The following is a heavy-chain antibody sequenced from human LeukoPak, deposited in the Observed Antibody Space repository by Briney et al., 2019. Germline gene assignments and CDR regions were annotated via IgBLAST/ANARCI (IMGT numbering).Heavy chain of an antibody. Sequence: GGSLRLSCAASGFTFSSYGMSWVRQAPGKGLEWVSGISGSGSSTYYADSVKGRFTISRDNSKNTLYLQMNSLRAEDTAVCYCAKSPRQWLVNDAFDIWGQGTMVTVSS. V-gene: IGHV3-23*01. CDR2: ISGSGSST. J-gene: IGHJ3*02. D-gene: IGHD6-19*01. CDR1: GFTFSSYG. CDR3: AKSPRQWLVNDAFDI.